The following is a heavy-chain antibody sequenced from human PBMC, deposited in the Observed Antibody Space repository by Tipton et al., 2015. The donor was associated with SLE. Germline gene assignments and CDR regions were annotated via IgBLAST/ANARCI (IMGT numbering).Heavy chain of an antibody. V-gene: IGHV4-34*01. CDR3: ARDYYGSGFDAFDI. CDR1: GGSFSGYY. Sequence: TLSLTCAVYGGSFSGYYWSWIRQPPGKGLEWIWEINHSGSTNHNPSLKSRVTISVDTSKNQFSLRLSSVTAADTAVYYCARDYYGSGFDAFDIWGQGTMVTVSS. CDR2: INHSGST. J-gene: IGHJ3*02. D-gene: IGHD3-10*01.